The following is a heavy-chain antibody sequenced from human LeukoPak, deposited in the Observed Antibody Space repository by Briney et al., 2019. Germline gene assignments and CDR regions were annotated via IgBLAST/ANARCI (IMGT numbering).Heavy chain of an antibody. CDR2: ISGSGGST. CDR3: AKDLRRDGSNYFDY. Sequence: GSLRLSCAASGFTFSSYAMSWVHQAPGKGLEWVSAISGSGGSTYYADSVKGRFTISRDNSKNTLYLQMNSLGAEDTAVYYCAKDLRRDGSNYFDYWGQGTLVTVSS. V-gene: IGHV3-23*01. D-gene: IGHD3-10*01. J-gene: IGHJ4*02. CDR1: GFTFSSYA.